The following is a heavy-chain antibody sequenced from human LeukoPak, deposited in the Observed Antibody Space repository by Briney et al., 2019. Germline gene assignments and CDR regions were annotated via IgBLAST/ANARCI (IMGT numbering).Heavy chain of an antibody. J-gene: IGHJ5*02. CDR3: ARVYSSDNWFDP. CDR2: IYYSGST. CDR1: GGSISSSSYY. D-gene: IGHD6-19*01. V-gene: IGHV4-39*07. Sequence: PSETLSLTCTVSGGSISSSSYYWGWIRQPPGKGLEWIGSIYYSGSTNYNPSLKSRVTISVDTSKNQFSLKLNSVTAADTAVYYCARVYSSDNWFDPWGQGTLVTVSS.